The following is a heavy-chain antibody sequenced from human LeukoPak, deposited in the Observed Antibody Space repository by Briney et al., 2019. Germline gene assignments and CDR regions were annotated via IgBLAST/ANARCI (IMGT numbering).Heavy chain of an antibody. J-gene: IGHJ1*01. Sequence: GGSLRLSCAASGFTFSSYGMQWVRQAPGKGLEWVAVIWYDGSNKYYADSVKGRFTISRDNSKNTLYLQMNSLRAEDTAVYYCAATNYYDSSGYPEYFQHWGQGTLVTVSS. D-gene: IGHD3-22*01. CDR2: IWYDGSNK. V-gene: IGHV3-33*01. CDR3: AATNYYDSSGYPEYFQH. CDR1: GFTFSSYG.